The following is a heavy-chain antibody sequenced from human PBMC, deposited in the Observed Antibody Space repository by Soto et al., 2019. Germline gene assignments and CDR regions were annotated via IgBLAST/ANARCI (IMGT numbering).Heavy chain of an antibody. CDR1: GFTFSSYA. D-gene: IGHD3-22*01. J-gene: IGHJ4*02. V-gene: IGHV3-23*01. CDR3: AKVPGTVLTYYYDSSGYYGRYFDY. CDR2: ISGSGGST. Sequence: LRLSCAASGFTFSSYAMSWVRQAPGKGLEWVSAISGSGGSTYYADSVKGRFTISRDNSKNTLYLQMNSLRAEDTAVYYCAKVPGTVLTYYYDSSGYYGRYFDYWGQGTLVTVSS.